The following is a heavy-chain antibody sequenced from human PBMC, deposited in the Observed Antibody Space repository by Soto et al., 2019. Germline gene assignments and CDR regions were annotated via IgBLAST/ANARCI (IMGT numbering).Heavy chain of an antibody. V-gene: IGHV3-23*01. J-gene: IGHJ2*01. CDR3: AKGSSGWYSPNYWYFDL. CDR1: GFTFSNYA. CDR2: ISAGGGST. D-gene: IGHD6-19*01. Sequence: EVQLLESGGGLVQPGGPLRLSCAASGFTFSNYAMSWVRQAPGKGLEWVSAISAGGGSTYYADSVKGRFTISRDNSKNTLYLQMNSLRAEDTAVYYCAKGSSGWYSPNYWYFDLWGRGTLVTVSS.